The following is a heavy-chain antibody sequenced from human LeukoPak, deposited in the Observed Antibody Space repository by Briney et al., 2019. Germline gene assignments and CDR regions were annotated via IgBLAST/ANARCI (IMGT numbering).Heavy chain of an antibody. D-gene: IGHD6-19*01. CDR1: GYTFTSYY. V-gene: IGHV1-46*03. CDR3: APLRAVAGPFDY. Sequence: GASVKVSCKASGYTFTSYYMHWVRQAPGQGLERMGIINPSGGSTSYAQKFQGRVTMTRDKSTSTVYMELSSLGSEDKSVYYYAPLRAVAGPFDYWGQGTLVTVSS. CDR2: INPSGGST. J-gene: IGHJ4*02.